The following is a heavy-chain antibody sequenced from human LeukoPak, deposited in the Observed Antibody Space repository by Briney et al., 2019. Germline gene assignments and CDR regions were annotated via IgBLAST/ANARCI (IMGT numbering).Heavy chain of an antibody. CDR3: ARADYGDYVTGAFDI. D-gene: IGHD4-17*01. Sequence: ASVKVSCKASGYTFTSYYMHWVRQAPGQGLEWMEIINPSGGSTSYAQKFQGRVTMTRDTSTSTVYMELSSLRSEDTAVYYCARADYGDYVTGAFDIWGQGTMVTVSS. J-gene: IGHJ3*02. CDR1: GYTFTSYY. CDR2: INPSGGST. V-gene: IGHV1-46*01.